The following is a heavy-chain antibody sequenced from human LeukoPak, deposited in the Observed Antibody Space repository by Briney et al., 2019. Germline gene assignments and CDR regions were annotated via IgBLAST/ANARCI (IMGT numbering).Heavy chain of an antibody. D-gene: IGHD2-2*01. CDR3: ARTPIVVPASNAENWYFDL. CDR1: GFTFSSYG. CDR2: ISSSGSTI. Sequence: GGSLRLSCAASGFTFSSYGMHWVRQAPGKGLEWVSYISSSGSTIYYADSVKGRFTISRDNAKNSLYLQMNSLRAEDTAVYYCARTPIVVPASNAENWYFDLWGRGTLVTVSS. J-gene: IGHJ2*01. V-gene: IGHV3-48*04.